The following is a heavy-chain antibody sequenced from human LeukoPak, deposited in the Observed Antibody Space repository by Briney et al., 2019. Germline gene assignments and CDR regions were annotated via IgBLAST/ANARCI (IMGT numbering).Heavy chain of an antibody. CDR2: TYYRSKWYN. CDR1: GDSVSSSSAG. D-gene: IGHD5-18*01. J-gene: IGHJ6*02. Sequence: SQTLSLTCAISGDSVSSSSAGWNWIRQSPSRGLEWLGRTYYRSKWYNDYAVSVSSRITINPDISKNQFSLQLNSVTPEDTAVYYCARVRASYGHYYHYGMDVWGQGTTVIVSS. V-gene: IGHV6-1*01. CDR3: ARVRASYGHYYHYGMDV.